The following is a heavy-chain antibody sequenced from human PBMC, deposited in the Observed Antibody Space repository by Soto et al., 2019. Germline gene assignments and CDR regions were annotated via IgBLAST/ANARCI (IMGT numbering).Heavy chain of an antibody. CDR3: ARDHGSWYIDY. V-gene: IGHV1-46*01. CDR1: GYTFTSYY. D-gene: IGHD6-13*01. J-gene: IGHJ4*02. Sequence: GASVKVSCKASGYTFTSYYMHWVRQAPGQGLEWMGIINPSGGSTSYAQKFQGSVTMTRDTSTSTVYMELSSLRSEDTAVYYCARDHGSWYIDYWGQGTLVTVSS. CDR2: INPSGGST.